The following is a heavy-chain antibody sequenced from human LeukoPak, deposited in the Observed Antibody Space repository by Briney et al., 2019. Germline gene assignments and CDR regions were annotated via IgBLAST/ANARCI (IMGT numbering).Heavy chain of an antibody. CDR1: GFTVSDKS. D-gene: IGHD5-18*01. CDR2: ISSSSSYI. V-gene: IGHV3-21*01. J-gene: IGHJ3*02. CDR3: ARGLQLHDAFDI. Sequence: GGSLRLSCAVSGFTVSDKSMSWVRQAPGKGLEWVSSISSSSSYIYYADSVKGRFTISRDDAKNSLYLQMNSLRAEDTAVYYCARGLQLHDAFDIWGQGTMVTVSS.